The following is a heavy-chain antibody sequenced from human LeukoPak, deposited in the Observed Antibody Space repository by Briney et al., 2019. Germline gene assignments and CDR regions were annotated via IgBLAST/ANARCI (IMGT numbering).Heavy chain of an antibody. CDR3: TGHHQAYSRTY. CDR2: ISTDASST. V-gene: IGHV3-74*01. J-gene: IGHJ4*02. CDR1: GFTFSSYW. D-gene: IGHD4-11*01. Sequence: GGSLRLSCAGSGFTFSSYWMHWVRQAPGKGLVWVSRISTDASSTTYADSVKGRFTISRDNAKGTLYLQMSSLRAEDTAVYYCTGHHQAYSRTYWGQGTLVTVSS.